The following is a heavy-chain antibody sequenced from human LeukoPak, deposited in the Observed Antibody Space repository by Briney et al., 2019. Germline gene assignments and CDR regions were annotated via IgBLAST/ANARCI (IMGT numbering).Heavy chain of an antibody. V-gene: IGHV3-7*03. J-gene: IGHJ4*02. CDR2: IKQDGSKK. CDR3: ACPYRSRFDY. Sequence: PGGSLRLSCVASGFPFSSYWMTWVRQAPGKGLEWVANIKQDGSKKSYVDSVKGRFTISRDNAKNSLYLQMNSLRAEDTAIYYCACPYRSRFDYWGQGTLVTVSS. CDR1: GFPFSSYW. D-gene: IGHD6-19*01.